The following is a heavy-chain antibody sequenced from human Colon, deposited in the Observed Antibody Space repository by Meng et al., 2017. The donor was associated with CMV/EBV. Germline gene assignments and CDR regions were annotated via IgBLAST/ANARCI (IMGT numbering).Heavy chain of an antibody. D-gene: IGHD3-9*01. CDR1: AFIFSTYW. J-gene: IGHJ4*02. Sequence: EFGGGAVWWGRSLTLSSAHSAFIFSTYWSAWVRRAPGKGLVWISRIKNDGSTTGYADSVKGRFTISRDNAKNTLYLQMNSLRAEDTAMYYCARDIFWGQSDYWGQGTLVTVSS. CDR2: IKNDGSTT. CDR3: ARDIFWGQSDY. V-gene: IGHV3-74*01.